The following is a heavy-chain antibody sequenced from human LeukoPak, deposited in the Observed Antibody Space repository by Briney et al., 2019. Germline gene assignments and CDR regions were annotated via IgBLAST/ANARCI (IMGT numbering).Heavy chain of an antibody. CDR2: NSNAAGTT. D-gene: IGHD2-2*01. CDR3: AKVDRVGLCTATSCYEARE. J-gene: IGHJ4*02. Sequence: GGSLRLSCAASRFTFSNYAMYWVRQAPGKGLEWVSVNSNAAGTTYYADSVKGRFTISRDNSKNTLYLQMNSLRAEDSAIYYCAKVDRVGLCTATSCYEAREWGLGTLVTVSS. CDR1: RFTFSNYA. V-gene: IGHV3-23*01.